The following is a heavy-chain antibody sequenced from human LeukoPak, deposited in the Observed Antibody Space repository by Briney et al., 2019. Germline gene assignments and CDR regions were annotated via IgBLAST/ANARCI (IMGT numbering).Heavy chain of an antibody. J-gene: IGHJ6*03. V-gene: IGHV3-30*18. D-gene: IGHD3-10*01. CDR1: GFTFSSYG. Sequence: GGSLRLSCAASGFTFSSYGMHWVRQAPGKGLEWVAVISYDGSNKYYADSVKGRFTISRDNSKNTLYLQMNSLRAEDTAVYYCAKDGGRGVWYYYYYYMDVWGKGTTVTVSS. CDR3: AKDGGRGVWYYYYYYMDV. CDR2: ISYDGSNK.